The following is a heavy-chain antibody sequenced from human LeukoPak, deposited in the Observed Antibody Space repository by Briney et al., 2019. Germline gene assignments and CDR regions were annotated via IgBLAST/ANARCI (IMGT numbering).Heavy chain of an antibody. J-gene: IGHJ4*02. CDR3: ARESRITISPKLDY. CDR1: GFTFSSYS. V-gene: IGHV3-21*01. D-gene: IGHD3-3*01. CDR2: ISSSSSYI. Sequence: KPGGSLRLSCAASGFTFSSYSMNWVRQPPGKGLEWVSSISSSSSYIYYADSVKGRSTISRDNAKNSLYLQMNSLRAEDTAVYYCARESRITISPKLDYWGQGTLVTVSS.